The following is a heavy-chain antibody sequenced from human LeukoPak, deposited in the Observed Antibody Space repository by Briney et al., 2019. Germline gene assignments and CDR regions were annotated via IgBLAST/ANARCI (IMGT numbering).Heavy chain of an antibody. Sequence: ASVKVSCKVSGYTLTELSMHWVRQAPGKGLEWMGGFDPEDGETIYAQKFQGRVTMTEDTSTDTAYMELSSLRSEDTAVYYCATAPPQMTTVTPVLYWGQGTLVTVSS. CDR2: FDPEDGET. CDR1: GYTLTELS. J-gene: IGHJ4*02. D-gene: IGHD4-17*01. CDR3: ATAPPQMTTVTPVLY. V-gene: IGHV1-24*01.